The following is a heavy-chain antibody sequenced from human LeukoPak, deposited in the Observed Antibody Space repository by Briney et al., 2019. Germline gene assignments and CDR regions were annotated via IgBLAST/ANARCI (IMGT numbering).Heavy chain of an antibody. D-gene: IGHD2-15*01. CDR1: GFTFSSYG. CDR2: ISYDGSHK. V-gene: IGHV3-30*18. CDR3: AKSKGLVVVGGTLDY. Sequence: GGSLRLSCAASGFTFSSYGMHWVRQAPGKGLEWVAVISYDGSHKYYAESVKGRFTISRDNSKNTLYMQMNSLRAEDRGVYYCAKSKGLVVVGGTLDYWGLGTLVTVSS. J-gene: IGHJ4*02.